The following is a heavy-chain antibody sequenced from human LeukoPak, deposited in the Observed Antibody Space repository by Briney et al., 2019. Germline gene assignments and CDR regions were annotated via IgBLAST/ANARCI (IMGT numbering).Heavy chain of an antibody. D-gene: IGHD1-26*01. Sequence: GESLKISCKGSGYSLTSYWIGWVRQMPGKGLEWMGIIYPGDSDTRYSPSFQGQVTISADKSISTAYLQWSSLKASDTAMYYCARLASEWELLSYFDYWGQGTLVTVSS. CDR2: IYPGDSDT. J-gene: IGHJ4*02. CDR1: GYSLTSYW. V-gene: IGHV5-51*01. CDR3: ARLASEWELLSYFDY.